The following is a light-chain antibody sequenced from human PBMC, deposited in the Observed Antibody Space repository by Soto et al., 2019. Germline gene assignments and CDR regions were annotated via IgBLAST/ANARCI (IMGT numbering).Light chain of an antibody. V-gene: IGLV2-14*01. CDR2: EVN. CDR3: SAYTSSSSHYV. J-gene: IGLJ1*01. CDR1: SSDVGGYNY. Sequence: QSALTQPASVSGSPGQSITISCTGTSSDVGGYNYVSWYQQHPGKAPKLMIYEVNYRPSGVSNRFSGSKSGNTASLTISGLQAEDEADYYCSAYTSSSSHYVFGTGTKVTV.